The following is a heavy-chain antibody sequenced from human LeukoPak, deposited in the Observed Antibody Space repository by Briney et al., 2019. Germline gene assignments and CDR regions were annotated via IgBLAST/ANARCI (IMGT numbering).Heavy chain of an antibody. CDR2: ISSSGSTI. D-gene: IGHD5-18*01. Sequence: PGGSLRLSCAASGFTFSDYYMSWIRQAPGKGLEWVSYISSSGSTIYYADSVKGRFTISRDNAKNSLYLQMNSLRAEDTAVYYCAGGYSYGYSYYFDYWGQGTLVTVSS. J-gene: IGHJ4*02. CDR1: GFTFSDYY. CDR3: AGGYSYGYSYYFDY. V-gene: IGHV3-11*01.